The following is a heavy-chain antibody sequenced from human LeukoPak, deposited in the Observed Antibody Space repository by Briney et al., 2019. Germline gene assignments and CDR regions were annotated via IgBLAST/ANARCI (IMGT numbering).Heavy chain of an antibody. V-gene: IGHV1-3*01. J-gene: IGHJ5*02. CDR2: INAGNGNT. CDR1: GYTFTSYG. CDR3: ARDPTEVLTDNWNDLGNWFDP. Sequence: ASVKVSCKASGYTFTSYGISWVRQAPGQRLEWMGWINAGNGNTKYSQKFQGRVTITRDTSASTASMELSSLRSEDTAVYYCARDPTEVLTDNWNDLGNWFDPWGQGTLVTVSS. D-gene: IGHD1-20*01.